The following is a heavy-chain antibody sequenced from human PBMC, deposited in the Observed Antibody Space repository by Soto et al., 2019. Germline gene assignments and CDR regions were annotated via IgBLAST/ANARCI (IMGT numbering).Heavy chain of an antibody. D-gene: IGHD2-2*02. J-gene: IGHJ5*02. V-gene: IGHV4-30-4*01. CDR1: GGSISSGDYY. Sequence: QVQLQESGPGLVKPSQTLSLTCTVSGGSISSGDYYWSWIRQPPGKGLEWIGYIYYSGSTYYNPSLKSRVTISVDTSKNQFSLKLSSVTAADTAVYYCARGAPIPAALRPPFDPWGQGTLVTVSS. CDR2: IYYSGST. CDR3: ARGAPIPAALRPPFDP.